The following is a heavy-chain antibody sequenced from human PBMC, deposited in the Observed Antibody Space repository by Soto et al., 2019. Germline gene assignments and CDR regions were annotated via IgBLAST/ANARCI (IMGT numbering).Heavy chain of an antibody. CDR2: IIPIFGTA. D-gene: IGHD4-4*01. V-gene: IGHV1-69*13. Sequence: PSVKVSCKASGGTFSSYAISWVRQAPGQGLEWMGGIIPIFGTANYAQKFQGRVTITADESTSTAYMELSSLRSEDTAVYYCARDDYSNYWFDPWGQGTLVTVSS. CDR3: ARDDYSNYWFDP. J-gene: IGHJ5*02. CDR1: GGTFSSYA.